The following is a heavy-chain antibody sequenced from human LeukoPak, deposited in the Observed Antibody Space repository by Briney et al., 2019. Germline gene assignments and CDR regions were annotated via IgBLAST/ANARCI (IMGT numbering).Heavy chain of an antibody. J-gene: IGHJ3*02. V-gene: IGHV4-59*08. D-gene: IGHD2-21*02. CDR1: GGSISSYY. Sequence: SETLSLTCTVSGGSISSYYWSWIRQPPGKGLEWIGYIYNSGSTTYNPSLKSRVTISVDTSKNHFSLKLSSVTAADTAVYYCARHGHGDCGNAFDIWGQGTLVTASS. CDR2: IYNSGST. CDR3: ARHGHGDCGNAFDI.